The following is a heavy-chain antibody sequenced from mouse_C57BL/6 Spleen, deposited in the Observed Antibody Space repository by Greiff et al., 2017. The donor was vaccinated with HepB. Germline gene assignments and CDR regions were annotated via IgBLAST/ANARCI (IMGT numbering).Heavy chain of an antibody. V-gene: IGHV1-22*01. D-gene: IGHD4-1*01. CDR2: INPNNGGT. CDR1: GYTFTDYN. J-gene: IGHJ3*01. Sequence: EVQLQQSGPELVKPGASVKMSCKASGYTFTDYNMHWVKQSHGKSLEWSGYINPNNGGTSYNQKFKGTATLTVNKSSSTAYMALRSLTSEDSAVYECARELGRGWVAYWGQGTLVTVSA. CDR3: ARELGRGWVAY.